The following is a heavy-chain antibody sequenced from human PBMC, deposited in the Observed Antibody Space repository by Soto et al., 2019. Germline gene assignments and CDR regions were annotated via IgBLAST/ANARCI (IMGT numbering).Heavy chain of an antibody. CDR2: ISSSSSYI. J-gene: IGHJ4*02. V-gene: IGHV3-21*01. Sequence: EVQLVESGGGLVKPGGSLRLSCAASGFTFSSYSMNWGRQAPGKGLEWVSSISSSSSYIYYADSVKGRFTISRDNAKNSLYLQMNRLRAEDTAVYYCARSRDSGYDYGQFDYWGQGTLVTVSS. D-gene: IGHD5-12*01. CDR1: GFTFSSYS. CDR3: ARSRDSGYDYGQFDY.